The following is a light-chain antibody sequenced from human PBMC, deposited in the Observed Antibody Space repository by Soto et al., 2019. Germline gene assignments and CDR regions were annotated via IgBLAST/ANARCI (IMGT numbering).Light chain of an antibody. CDR2: GAS. CDR1: QSVSSSY. V-gene: IGKV3-20*01. Sequence: EIVLTQSPGTLSLSPGERATLSCRASQSVSSSYLAWYQQKPGQAPRLLIYGASSRATGIPDRFSGSGSGTDFTLTISRLEPEDFAVYYCQQYGSSPLFPFGPVTKGDIK. J-gene: IGKJ3*01. CDR3: QQYGSSPLFP.